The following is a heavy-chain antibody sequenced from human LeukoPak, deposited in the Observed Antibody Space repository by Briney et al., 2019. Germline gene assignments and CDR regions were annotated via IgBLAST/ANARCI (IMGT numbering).Heavy chain of an antibody. D-gene: IGHD6-19*01. J-gene: IGHJ4*02. CDR2: IKQDGSEK. CDR1: GFTFSRYW. Sequence: PGGSLRLSCAASGFTFSRYWMSWVRQAPGKGLEWVANIKQDGSEKYYVDSVKGRFSISRDNAKNSLYLQMNSLRAEDTAVYYCARAGGGSSGWSYFDYWAREPWSPSPQ. V-gene: IGHV3-7*01. CDR3: ARAGGGSSGWSYFDY.